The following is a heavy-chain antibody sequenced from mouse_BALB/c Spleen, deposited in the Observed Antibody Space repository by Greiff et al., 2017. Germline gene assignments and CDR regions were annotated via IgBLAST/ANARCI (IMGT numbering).Heavy chain of an antibody. CDR3: TREADGYAFAY. CDR1: GYTFTSYY. V-gene: IGHV1S81*02. Sequence: SGAELVKPGASVKLSCKASGYTFTSYYMYWVKQRPGQGLEWIGEINPSNGGTNFNEKFKSKATLTVDKSSSTAYMQLSSLTSEDSAVYYCTREADGYAFAYWGQGTLVTVSA. D-gene: IGHD2-2*01. CDR2: INPSNGGT. J-gene: IGHJ3*01.